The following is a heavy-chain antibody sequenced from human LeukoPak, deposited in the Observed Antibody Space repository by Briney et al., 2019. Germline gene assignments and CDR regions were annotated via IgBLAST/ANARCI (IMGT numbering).Heavy chain of an antibody. CDR1: GFPFSNYW. CDR2: IKQEGSEK. CDR3: AREIAQQLDY. Sequence: GGSLRLSCAASGFPFSNYWMNWVRQAPGRGLEWVANIKQEGSEKYYVDSVKGRFIISRDDAENSLFLQMNSLRAEDTAVYYCAREIAQQLDYWGQGTLVTVSS. J-gene: IGHJ4*02. D-gene: IGHD6-13*01. V-gene: IGHV3-7*01.